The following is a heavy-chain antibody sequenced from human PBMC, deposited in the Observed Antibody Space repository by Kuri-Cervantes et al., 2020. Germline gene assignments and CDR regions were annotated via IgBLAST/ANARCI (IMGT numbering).Heavy chain of an antibody. V-gene: IGHV1-46*01. CDR3: ARAAYPYYYDRSGSIGY. Sequence: ASVKVSCKASGYTFTSYYMHWVRQAPGQGLEWMGIINPSGGSTSYAQKFQGRVTMTRNTSISTAYMELSSLRSEDTAVYYCARAAYPYYYDRSGSIGYWGQGTLVTVSS. D-gene: IGHD3-22*01. CDR2: INPSGGST. J-gene: IGHJ4*02. CDR1: GYTFTSYY.